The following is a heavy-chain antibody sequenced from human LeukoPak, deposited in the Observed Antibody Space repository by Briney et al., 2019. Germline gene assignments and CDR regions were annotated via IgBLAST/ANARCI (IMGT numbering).Heavy chain of an antibody. J-gene: IGHJ3*02. CDR1: GFTFSSYS. Sequence: GGSLRLSCAASGFTFSSYSMNWVRQAPGKGLEWVAHIKQDGSEKYYVDSVKGRFTISRDNAKNSLYLQMNSLRAEDTAVYYCARPNLAYYDRSDFDIWGQGTMVTVSS. CDR2: IKQDGSEK. D-gene: IGHD3-22*01. V-gene: IGHV3-7*01. CDR3: ARPNLAYYDRSDFDI.